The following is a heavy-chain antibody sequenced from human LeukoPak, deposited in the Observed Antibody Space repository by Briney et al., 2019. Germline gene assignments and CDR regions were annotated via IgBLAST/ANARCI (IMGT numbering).Heavy chain of an antibody. CDR1: GYTFTGYY. D-gene: IGHD3-3*01. Sequence: ASVKVSCKASGYTFTGYYIHWVRQAPGQGLAWMGWINPNSGGTNYAQKFQGRVTMTRDTSISTAYMELSRLRSDDTAVYYCARWGSYDFWSGYYGWFGPWGQGTLVTVSS. J-gene: IGHJ5*02. CDR3: ARWGSYDFWSGYYGWFGP. CDR2: INPNSGGT. V-gene: IGHV1-2*02.